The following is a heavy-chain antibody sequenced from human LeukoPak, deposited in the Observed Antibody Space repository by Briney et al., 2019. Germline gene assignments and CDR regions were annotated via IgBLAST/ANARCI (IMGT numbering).Heavy chain of an antibody. V-gene: IGHV3-33*01. Sequence: GGSLRLSCAASGITFSSHDMHWVRQAPGKGLEWVAVIWNDGSKKYYADSVKGRFTISRDIPKNTLYLQMNSLSPEDTAVYYCARVTVTTWQWQIDYWGQGTLVTVSS. CDR1: GITFSSHD. CDR2: IWNDGSKK. D-gene: IGHD4-17*01. CDR3: ARVTVTTWQWQIDY. J-gene: IGHJ4*02.